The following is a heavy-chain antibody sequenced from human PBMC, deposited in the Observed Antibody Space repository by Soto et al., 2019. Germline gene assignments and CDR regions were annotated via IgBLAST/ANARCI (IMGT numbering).Heavy chain of an antibody. V-gene: IGHV3-23*01. J-gene: IGHJ4*02. CDR2: INNNGDDT. CDR1: EFTFSSFA. D-gene: IGHD3-10*01. Sequence: GGSLRLSCAASEFTFSSFAMNWVRQAPGKGLEWVSSINNNGDDTYYADSVKGRFTISRDNSKNTLFLQMNSLRADDTAVYYCAKGVVSNYYGSGTYYNGGGGEIDYWGQGTLVTVSS. CDR3: AKGVVSNYYGSGTYYNGGGGEIDY.